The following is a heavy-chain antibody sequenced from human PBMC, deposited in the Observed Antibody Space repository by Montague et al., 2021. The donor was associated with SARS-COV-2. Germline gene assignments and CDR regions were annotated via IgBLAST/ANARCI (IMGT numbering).Heavy chain of an antibody. CDR1: SGSISNYY. CDR2: ISHTEST. J-gene: IGHJ6*02. Sequence: SETLSLTCTVSSGSISNYYWSWIRQPPGKGLEWSGFISHTESTNYNHSLESRVSISIDTTKSQFSLRVRSVTAADTAVYYCARSVQLAYGLDVWGQGTTVTVSS. CDR3: ARSVQLAYGLDV. D-gene: IGHD6-19*01. V-gene: IGHV4-59*08.